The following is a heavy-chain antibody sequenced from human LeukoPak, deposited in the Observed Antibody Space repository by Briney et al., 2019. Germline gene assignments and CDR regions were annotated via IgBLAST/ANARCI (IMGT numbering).Heavy chain of an antibody. CDR1: GGSISSYY. J-gene: IGHJ4*02. CDR3: ALNVDTAMVYDY. V-gene: IGHV4-59*01. CDR2: IYYGGST. D-gene: IGHD5-18*01. Sequence: SETLSLTCTVSGGSISSYYWSWIRQPPGKGLEWIGYIYYGGSTNYNPSLKSRVTISVDTSKNQFSLKLSSVTAADTAVYYCALNVDTAMVYDYWGQGTLVTVSS.